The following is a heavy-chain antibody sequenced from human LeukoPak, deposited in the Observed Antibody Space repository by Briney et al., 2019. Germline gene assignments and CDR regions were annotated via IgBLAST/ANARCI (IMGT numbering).Heavy chain of an antibody. J-gene: IGHJ4*02. Sequence: ASGKVSCKASGGTFSSYAISWVRQAPGQGLEWMGGIIPIFGTANYAQKFQGRVTITTDESTSTAYMELSSLRSEDTAVYYCAARQLYGHKPFDYWGQGTLVTVSS. D-gene: IGHD2/OR15-2a*01. CDR1: GGTFSSYA. CDR3: AARQLYGHKPFDY. V-gene: IGHV1-69*05. CDR2: IIPIFGTA.